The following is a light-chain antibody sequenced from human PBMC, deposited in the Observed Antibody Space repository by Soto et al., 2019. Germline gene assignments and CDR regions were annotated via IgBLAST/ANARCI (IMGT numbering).Light chain of an antibody. CDR3: TSYTSTSTPYV. J-gene: IGLJ1*01. CDR2: DVY. V-gene: IGLV2-14*01. CDR1: SSEVGRYTY. Sequence: QSVLTQPASVSGSPGQSITIPCAGTSSEVGRYTYVSWYQQHPGKAPKLIIYDVYNRPSGVSNRFSGSKSGNTASLTISGLQAEDEADYYCTSYTSTSTPYVFGGGTKVTVL.